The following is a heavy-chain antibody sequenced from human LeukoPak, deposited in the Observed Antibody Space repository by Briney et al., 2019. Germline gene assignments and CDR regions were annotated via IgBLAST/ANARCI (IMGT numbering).Heavy chain of an antibody. V-gene: IGHV3-21*01. D-gene: IGHD4/OR15-4a*01. CDR2: ISSSSSYI. CDR1: GFTFSSYS. J-gene: IGHJ5*02. CDR3: GGDPDYGGDP. Sequence: PGGSLRLSCAAPGFTFSSYSMNWVRQAPGKGLEWVSSISSSSSYIYYADSVKGRFTISRDNAKNSLYLQMNNLRVEDTAVYYCGGDPDYGGDPWGQGTLVTVSS.